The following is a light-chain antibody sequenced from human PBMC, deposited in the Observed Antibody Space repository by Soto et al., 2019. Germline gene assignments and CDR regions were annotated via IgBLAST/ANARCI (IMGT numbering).Light chain of an antibody. CDR1: QSVSSY. V-gene: IGKV3-11*01. J-gene: IGKJ3*01. Sequence: EIVLTQSPAILSLSPGERATLSCRASQSVSSYLAWYQQKPGQAPRLLIYDASNRATGIPARFSGSGSGTDFTLTISSLEPEDFAVYYCQQRSNWPPEFTFGPGTKVDIK. CDR2: DAS. CDR3: QQRSNWPPEFT.